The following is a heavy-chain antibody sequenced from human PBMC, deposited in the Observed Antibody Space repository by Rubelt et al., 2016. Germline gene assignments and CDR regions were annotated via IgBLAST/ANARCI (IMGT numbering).Heavy chain of an antibody. CDR1: GYTFTTYY. Sequence: QVQLVQSGAEVKKPGASVKVSCKASGYTFTTYYMHWVRQAPGQGPEWMGRLHPTHGVTNYAQKFQGRATIAADKSTTTVYMEVSSLTSEDTAVYYCTSGIDQYHYYGMDVWGQGTTVTV. D-gene: IGHD3-10*01. CDR3: TSGIDQYHYYGMDV. J-gene: IGHJ6*02. CDR2: LHPTHGVT. V-gene: IGHV1-2*06.